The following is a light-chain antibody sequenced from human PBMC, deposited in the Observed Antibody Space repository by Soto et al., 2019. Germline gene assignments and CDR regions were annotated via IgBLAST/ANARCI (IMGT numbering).Light chain of an antibody. CDR1: QSINMW. J-gene: IGKJ1*01. CDR2: DAS. Sequence: DIQMTQSPSTLSTSVGDRVIITCRASQSINMWLAWYQQKPGKAPKLLIYDASTLESGVPARFSGSESGTEFTLTCYSLQPDDFATYYCQQYETYSRAFGQGTKVEMK. CDR3: QQYETYSRA. V-gene: IGKV1-5*01.